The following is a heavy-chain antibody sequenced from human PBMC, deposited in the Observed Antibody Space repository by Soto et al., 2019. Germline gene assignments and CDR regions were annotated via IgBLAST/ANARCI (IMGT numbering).Heavy chain of an antibody. CDR2: ISYDGSNK. CDR3: ARPLWRDDYNWGYFDL. D-gene: IGHD4-4*01. Sequence: QVQLVESGGGVVQPGRSLRLSCAASGFTFSSYAMHWVRQVPGKGLEWVAVISYDGSNKYYADSVKGRFTISRDNSKNTLYLQMNSLRAEHTAVYYCARPLWRDDYNWGYFDLWGRGTLVTVSS. CDR1: GFTFSSYA. V-gene: IGHV3-30-3*01. J-gene: IGHJ2*01.